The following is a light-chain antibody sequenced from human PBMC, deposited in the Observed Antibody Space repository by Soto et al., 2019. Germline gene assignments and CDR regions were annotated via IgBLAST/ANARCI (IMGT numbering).Light chain of an antibody. J-gene: IGLJ3*02. CDR3: TSFTTTNIWV. CDR1: SNDIGIYNY. Sequence: QSALTQPASVSGSPGQSITISCTGTSNDIGIYNYVSWYQQHPGKAPKLVICEVSNRPSGVSSRFSGSKSGNTASLTISGLRAEDEADYYCTSFTTTNIWVFGGGTKLTVL. CDR2: EVS. V-gene: IGLV2-14*01.